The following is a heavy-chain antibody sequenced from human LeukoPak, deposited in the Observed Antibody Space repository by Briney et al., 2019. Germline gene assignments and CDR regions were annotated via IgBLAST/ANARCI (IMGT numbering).Heavy chain of an antibody. J-gene: IGHJ4*02. V-gene: IGHV3-30-3*01. D-gene: IGHD2-21*02. CDR3: ARSIVVVTYLAY. CDR2: ISYDGNNK. CDR1: GFTFSSYA. Sequence: GGSLRLSCAASGFTFSSYALHWVRQAPGQGLQWVASISYDGNNKYYADSVRGRFTISRDSAKNTLYLQMNSLSTEDTAMYYCARSIVVVTYLAYWGQGTLVTVSS.